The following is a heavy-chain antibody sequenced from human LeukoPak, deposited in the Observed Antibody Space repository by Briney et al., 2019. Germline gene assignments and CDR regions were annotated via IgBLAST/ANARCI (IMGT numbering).Heavy chain of an antibody. D-gene: IGHD4-23*01. CDR1: GFTFSKYG. J-gene: IGHJ4*02. CDR2: IQYDGNNK. V-gene: IGHV3-30*02. CDR3: AKLLSNSGRFLY. Sequence: GGSLRLSCAASGFTFSKYGMHWVRQAPGKGLEWLTFIQYDGNNKYYSDSVKGRFTISRDNSKNTLFLQMNSLRAEDTAVYYCAKLLSNSGRFLYWGQGTLVTVSS.